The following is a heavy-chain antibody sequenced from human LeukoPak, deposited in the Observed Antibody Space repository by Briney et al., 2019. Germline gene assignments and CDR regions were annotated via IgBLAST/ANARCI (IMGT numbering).Heavy chain of an antibody. D-gene: IGHD6-13*01. CDR3: ASRIATVGSVDY. CDR1: GFTVSSNY. CDR2: IYSSGST. V-gene: IGHV3-53*01. J-gene: IGHJ4*02. Sequence: GGSLRLSCAASGFTVSSNYMSWVRQGPGKGLEWVSVIYSSGSTYYADSVKGRFTISRDNSKSTLHLQMNTLRAEDTAVYYCASRIATVGSVDYWGQGTLVTVSS.